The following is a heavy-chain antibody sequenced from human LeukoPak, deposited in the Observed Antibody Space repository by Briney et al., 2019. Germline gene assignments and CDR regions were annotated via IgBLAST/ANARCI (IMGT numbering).Heavy chain of an antibody. D-gene: IGHD2-15*01. V-gene: IGHV6-1*01. CDR2: TYYRSKWYN. Sequence: SQTLSLTCAISGDSVSSNSAAWNWIRQSPSRGLEWLGRTYYRSKWYNDYAVSVKSRITINPDTSKNQFSLQLNSVTPEDTAGYYCARDQGLLLRIYYYYGMDVWGQGTTVTVSS. CDR1: GDSVSSNSAA. CDR3: ARDQGLLLRIYYYYGMDV. J-gene: IGHJ6*02.